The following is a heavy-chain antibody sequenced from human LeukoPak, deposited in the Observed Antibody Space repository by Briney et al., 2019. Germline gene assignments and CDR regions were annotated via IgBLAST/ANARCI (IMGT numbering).Heavy chain of an antibody. CDR2: ISCSGTTI. J-gene: IGHJ4*02. D-gene: IGHD2-2*01. CDR1: GFTFSSYE. V-gene: IGHV3-48*03. CDR3: ARKYCSTTSCLFDN. Sequence: GGSLRLSCAASGFTFSSYEMNWVRQAPGKGLQWVSDISCSGTTIYFADSVKGRFTISRDNAKNSLYLQMNSLRAEDTAVYYCARKYCSTTSCLFDNWGQGTLVTVSS.